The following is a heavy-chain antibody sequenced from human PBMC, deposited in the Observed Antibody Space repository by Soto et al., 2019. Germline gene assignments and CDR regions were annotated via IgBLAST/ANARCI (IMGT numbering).Heavy chain of an antibody. J-gene: IGHJ6*02. D-gene: IGHD2-15*01. V-gene: IGHV1-3*01. CDR1: GYTVTSYA. CDR3: AREDPYCSGGSCYKLKAGMDV. Sequence: ASVKVSCKASGYTVTSYAMHWVRQAPGQRLEWMGWINAGNGNTKYSQKFQGRVTITRDTSASTAYMELSSLRSEDTAVYYCAREDPYCSGGSCYKLKAGMDVWGQGTTVTVSS. CDR2: INAGNGNT.